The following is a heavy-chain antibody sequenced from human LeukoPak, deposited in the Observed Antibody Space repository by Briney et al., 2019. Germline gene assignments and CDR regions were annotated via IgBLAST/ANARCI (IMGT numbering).Heavy chain of an antibody. CDR1: GYTFTSYG. CDR3: ARHVVAVGFDY. J-gene: IGHJ4*02. CDR2: ITSSSSYI. Sequence: ASVKVSCKASGYTFTSYGISWVRQAPGKGLEWVSPITSSSSYIYYADSVKGRFTISRDNAKNSLYLQMNSLRAEDTAVYYCARHVVAVGFDYWGQGTLVTVSS. D-gene: IGHD3-22*01. V-gene: IGHV3-21*01.